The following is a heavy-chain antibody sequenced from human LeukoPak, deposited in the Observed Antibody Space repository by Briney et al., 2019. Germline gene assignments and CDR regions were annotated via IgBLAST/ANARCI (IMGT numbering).Heavy chain of an antibody. V-gene: IGHV1-69*06. CDR2: IIPIFGTA. Sequence: SVKVSCKAFGGTFSSYAISWVRQAPGQGLEWMGGIIPIFGTANYAQKFQGRVTITADKSTSTAYMELSSLRSEDTAVYYCAQGSLRFLNGMDVWGQGTTVTVSS. CDR1: GGTFSSYA. CDR3: AQGSLRFLNGMDV. J-gene: IGHJ6*02. D-gene: IGHD3-3*01.